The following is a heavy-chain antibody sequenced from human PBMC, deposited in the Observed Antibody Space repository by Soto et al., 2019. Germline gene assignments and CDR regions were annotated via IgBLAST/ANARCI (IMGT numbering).Heavy chain of an antibody. D-gene: IGHD1-26*01. J-gene: IGHJ4*02. V-gene: IGHV1-69*01. CDR1: GGTFSTYA. CDR3: ARGVGAYDFVY. CDR2: IIPIFGTT. Sequence: QVQLVQSGAEVKKPGSSVKVSCKASGGTFSTYAITWVRQAPGQGLEWLGGIIPIFGTTDYARKFQGRVTITAAESTSTVFIELSSLTSEDTAVYYCARGVGAYDFVYWGQGTLVTVSS.